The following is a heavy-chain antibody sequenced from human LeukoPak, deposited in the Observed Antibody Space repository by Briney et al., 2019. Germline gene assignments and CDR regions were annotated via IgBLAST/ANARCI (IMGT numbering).Heavy chain of an antibody. CDR3: ARVVGRMVRGVIRNYYYYMDV. D-gene: IGHD3-10*01. Sequence: SETLSLTCAVYGGSFSGYYWSWIRQPPGKGLEWIGEINHSGSTYYNPSLKSRVTISVDTSKNQFSLKLSSVTAADTAVYYCARVVGRMVRGVIRNYYYYMDVWGKGTTVTVSS. V-gene: IGHV4-34*01. CDR1: GGSFSGYY. J-gene: IGHJ6*03. CDR2: INHSGST.